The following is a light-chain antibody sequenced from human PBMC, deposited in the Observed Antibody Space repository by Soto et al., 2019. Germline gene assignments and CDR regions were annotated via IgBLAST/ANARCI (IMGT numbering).Light chain of an antibody. CDR3: MQSLHTPYT. Sequence: DTVMTQSPLSLPVTPGEPASISCRSSQSLLHSNGYNYMDWYLQKPGQSPHLLIYLGSNRASGVPDRFSGSGSGTDFTLKISRVETEDVGVYYCMQSLHTPYTFGQGTKLEIK. V-gene: IGKV2-28*01. CDR1: QSLLHSNGYNY. CDR2: LGS. J-gene: IGKJ2*01.